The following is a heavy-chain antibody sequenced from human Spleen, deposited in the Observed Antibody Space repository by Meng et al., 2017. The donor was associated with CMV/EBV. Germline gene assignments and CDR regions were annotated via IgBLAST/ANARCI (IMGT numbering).Heavy chain of an antibody. CDR2: MNPNSGNT. J-gene: IGHJ4*02. CDR3: ARGLYRDFWSGSHYSPDY. CDR1: GYTFTTYD. V-gene: IGHV1-8*03. Sequence: ASVKVSCKASGYTFTTYDINWVRQATGQGLEWMGWMNPNSGNTGYAPKFQGRVTITRNTSIRTAYMELISLRSEDTAVYYCARGLYRDFWSGSHYSPDYWGQGTPVTVSS. D-gene: IGHD3-3*01.